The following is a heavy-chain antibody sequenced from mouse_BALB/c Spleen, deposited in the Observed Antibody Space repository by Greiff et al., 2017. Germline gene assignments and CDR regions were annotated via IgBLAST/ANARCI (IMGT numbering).Heavy chain of an antibody. CDR1: GFTFSDYY. CDR3: ARGGGSSPYYFDY. J-gene: IGHJ2*01. D-gene: IGHD1-1*01. V-gene: IGHV5-4*02. CDR2: ISDGGSYT. Sequence: EVHLVESGGGLVKPGGSLKLSCAASGFTFSDYYMYWVRQTPEKRLEWVATISDGGSYTYYPDSVKGRFTISRDNAKNNLYLQMSSLKSEDTAMYYCARGGGSSPYYFDYWGQGTTLTVSS.